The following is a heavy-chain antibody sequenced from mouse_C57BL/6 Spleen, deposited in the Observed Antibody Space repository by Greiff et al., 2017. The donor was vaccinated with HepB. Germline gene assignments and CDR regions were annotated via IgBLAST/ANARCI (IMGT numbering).Heavy chain of an antibody. V-gene: IGHV6-3*01. D-gene: IGHD1-1*01. Sequence: EVMLVESGGGLVQPGGSMKLSCVASGFTFSNYWMNWVRQSPEKGLEWVAQIRLKSDNYATHYAESVKGRFTISRDDSKSSVYLQMNNLRAENTGIYYCTVSFYYYGSSLYAMDYWGQGTSVTVSS. CDR1: GFTFSNYW. CDR3: TVSFYYYGSSLYAMDY. CDR2: IRLKSDNYAT. J-gene: IGHJ4*01.